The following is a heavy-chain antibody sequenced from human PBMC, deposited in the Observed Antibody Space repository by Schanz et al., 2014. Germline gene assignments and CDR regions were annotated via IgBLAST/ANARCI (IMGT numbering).Heavy chain of an antibody. CDR3: ARDGGEVVRGVIEGVNHYYYGIDV. J-gene: IGHJ6*02. V-gene: IGHV1-46*03. Sequence: QVQLVQSGAEVKKPGASVKVSCKASGYTFTSYGISWVRQAPGQGLEWMGMINPSGGSTTYAQKFQGRVTITRDTSASTAYMELTSLRSEDTAVYYCARDGGEVVRGVIEGVNHYYYGIDVWGQGTTVTVSS. CDR2: INPSGGST. D-gene: IGHD3-10*01. CDR1: GYTFTSYG.